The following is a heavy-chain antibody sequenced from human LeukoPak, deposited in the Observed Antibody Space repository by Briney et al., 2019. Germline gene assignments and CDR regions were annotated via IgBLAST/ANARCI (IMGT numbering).Heavy chain of an antibody. Sequence: PSETLSLTCAVYGGSFSGYYWTWVRQSPGKGLDWIGEINHSGSTKSNPSLKSRVTISVDTSKNQFSLKLSSVTAADTAVYYCARGGYYGSGSPLGSWGQGALVTVSS. CDR3: ARGGYYGSGSPLGS. D-gene: IGHD3-10*01. V-gene: IGHV4-34*01. J-gene: IGHJ5*02. CDR2: INHSGST. CDR1: GGSFSGYY.